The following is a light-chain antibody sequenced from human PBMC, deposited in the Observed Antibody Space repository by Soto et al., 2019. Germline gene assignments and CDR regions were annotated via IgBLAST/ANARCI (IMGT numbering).Light chain of an antibody. CDR2: GAS. CDR1: QSISSD. V-gene: IGKV3-15*01. CDR3: QKYNKWPPQYT. J-gene: IGKJ2*01. Sequence: EIVMTQSPATLSVSPGERATLSCRASQSISSDLAWYQQKPGQAPRLLIYGASTRATDIPARISGSGSGTDFTPTISSLQSEDFAVYYWQKYNKWPPQYTFGQGTKLEIK.